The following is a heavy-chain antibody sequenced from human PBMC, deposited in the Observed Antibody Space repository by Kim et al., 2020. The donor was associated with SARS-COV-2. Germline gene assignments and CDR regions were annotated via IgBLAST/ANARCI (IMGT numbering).Heavy chain of an antibody. J-gene: IGHJ6*02. CDR2: IWYDGSNK. Sequence: GGSLRLSCAASGFTFNNYAMHWVRQAPGKGLEWVALIWYDGSNKYHRDSVKGRFTISRDSSTDTLYLQMHRLRAEDTAVYYCARAPGISADYYYAMDVWGLGTTVIAS. D-gene: IGHD1-26*01. V-gene: IGHV3-33*01. CDR1: GFTFNNYA. CDR3: ARAPGISADYYYAMDV.